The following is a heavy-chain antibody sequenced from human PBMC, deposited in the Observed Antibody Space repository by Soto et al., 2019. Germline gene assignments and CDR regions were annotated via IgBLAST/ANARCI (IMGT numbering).Heavy chain of an antibody. CDR1: GGTFSSYA. D-gene: IGHD3-22*01. CDR3: ARGNYGSSGYVRFWFDP. CDR2: IIPIFGTA. V-gene: IGHV1-69*01. J-gene: IGHJ5*02. Sequence: QVQLVQSGAEVKKPGSSVKVSCKASGGTFSSYAISWVRQAPGQGLEWMGGIIPIFGTANYAQKFQGIVTITADESTSTAYMELSILRSEDTVVYYCARGNYGSSGYVRFWFDPGGQGTLVTVSS.